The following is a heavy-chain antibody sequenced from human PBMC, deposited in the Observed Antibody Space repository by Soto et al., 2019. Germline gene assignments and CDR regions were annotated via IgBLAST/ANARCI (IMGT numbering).Heavy chain of an antibody. CDR2: VHHSWGS. V-gene: IGHV4-59*12. D-gene: IGHD3-22*01. CDR1: GGSISSYY. CDR3: ARGSRYYYGSSTYSVIDY. Sequence: PSETLSLTCTVSGGSISSYYWSWFRQSPGKRMEWIGYVHHSWGSSYNPSLQSRVAISLDTSKSQFSLKVTSVTAADTAVYYCARGSRYYYGSSTYSVIDYWGRATLVTVSS. J-gene: IGHJ4*02.